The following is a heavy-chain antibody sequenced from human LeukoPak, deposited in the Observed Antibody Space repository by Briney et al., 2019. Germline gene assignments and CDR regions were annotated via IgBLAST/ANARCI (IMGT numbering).Heavy chain of an antibody. CDR1: GYTFTNYG. CDR3: ARAGGYSGYHNGY. D-gene: IGHD5-12*01. J-gene: IGHJ4*02. Sequence: ASVKVSCKASGYTFTNYGISWVRQAPGQGLEGMGWISAYNGNTNYAQNLQGRVPMTTDTSTSTAYMELRGLCSDGTAGYYCARAGGYSGYHNGYWGQGALVTVSS. CDR2: ISAYNGNT. V-gene: IGHV1-18*04.